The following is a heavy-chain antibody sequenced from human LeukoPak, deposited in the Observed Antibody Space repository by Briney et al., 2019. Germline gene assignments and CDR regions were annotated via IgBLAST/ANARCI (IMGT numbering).Heavy chain of an antibody. V-gene: IGHV1-2*02. CDR1: GYTFTGYY. Sequence: ASVKVSCKASGYTFTGYYMHWVRQAPGQGLEWMGWINPNSGDTKYAQKFQGRVTMTRDTSISTAYMELTRLRSDETAVYYCARGGLRVMVYRLYYMDVWGKGTTVTVSS. D-gene: IGHD2-8*01. J-gene: IGHJ6*03. CDR3: ARGGLRVMVYRLYYMDV. CDR2: INPNSGDT.